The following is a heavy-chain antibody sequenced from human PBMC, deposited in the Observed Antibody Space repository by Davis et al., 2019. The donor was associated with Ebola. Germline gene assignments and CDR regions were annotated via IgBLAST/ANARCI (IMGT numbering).Heavy chain of an antibody. D-gene: IGHD1-14*01. J-gene: IGHJ4*02. V-gene: IGHV1-46*01. Sequence: ASVKVSCKASGYVFINWFMHWARQTPGQGLEWMGLINPSGGSARHAQKFQGRVTMTRDTSTNTVYMELSSLRPEDTAVYYCAREIRNGFKSFDFWGQGTLVTVSS. CDR3: AREIRNGFKSFDF. CDR2: INPSGGSA. CDR1: GYVFINWF.